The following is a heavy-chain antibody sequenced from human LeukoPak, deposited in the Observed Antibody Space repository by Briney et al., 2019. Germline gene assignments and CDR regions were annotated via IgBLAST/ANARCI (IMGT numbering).Heavy chain of an antibody. CDR1: GYTFAGYY. Sequence: ASVKVSCKASGYTFAGYYIHWVRQAPGQGLEWMGWINPNSGGTNYAQKFQDRVTFTSDTSISTAYMELSSLRSDDTAMFYCARGLSITTPFMGKSNWFAPWGQGTPVTVSS. CDR3: ARGLSITTPFMGKSNWFAP. J-gene: IGHJ5*02. CDR2: INPNSGGT. D-gene: IGHD3-10*01. V-gene: IGHV1-2*02.